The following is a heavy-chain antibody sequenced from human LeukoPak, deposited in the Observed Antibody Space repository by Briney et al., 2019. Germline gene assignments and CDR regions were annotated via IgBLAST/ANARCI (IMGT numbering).Heavy chain of an antibody. Sequence: SETLSLTCTVSGGSISSHYWSWIRQPPGKGLEWIGYIYYSGSTNYNSSLKSRVTTSVDTSKNQFSLKLSSVTAADTAVYYCARVFYDFWSGYYPYNWFDPWGQGTLVTVSS. D-gene: IGHD3-3*01. CDR1: GGSISSHY. J-gene: IGHJ5*02. CDR3: ARVFYDFWSGYYPYNWFDP. CDR2: IYYSGST. V-gene: IGHV4-59*11.